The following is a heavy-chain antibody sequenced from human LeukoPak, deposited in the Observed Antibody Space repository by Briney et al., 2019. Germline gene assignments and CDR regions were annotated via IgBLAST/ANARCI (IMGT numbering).Heavy chain of an antibody. CDR1: GGPISSNNW. V-gene: IGHV4-4*02. CDR2: IYHSGGP. Sequence: SGTLSLTCAVSGGPISSNNWWGWVRQPPGKGLEWIGEIYHSGGPNYNPSLKSRVTISVDKSRNHFSLNLSSVTAADTAVYYCARVNINNWHSCDYWGQGTLVTVSS. J-gene: IGHJ4*02. CDR3: ARVNINNWHSCDY. D-gene: IGHD1-1*01.